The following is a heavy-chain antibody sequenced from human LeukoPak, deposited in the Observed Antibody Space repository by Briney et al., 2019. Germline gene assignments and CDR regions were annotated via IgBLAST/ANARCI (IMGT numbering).Heavy chain of an antibody. V-gene: IGHV4-59*01. CDR3: ARMDTHGSRYYYYGMDV. Sequence: SETLSLTCTVSGGSISSYYWSWIRQPPGKGLEWIGYIYYSGSTNYNPSLKSRVTISVHTSKNQFSLKLSSVTAADTAVYYCARMDTHGSRYYYYGMDVWGQGTTVTVSS. CDR1: GGSISSYY. D-gene: IGHD5-18*01. CDR2: IYYSGST. J-gene: IGHJ6*02.